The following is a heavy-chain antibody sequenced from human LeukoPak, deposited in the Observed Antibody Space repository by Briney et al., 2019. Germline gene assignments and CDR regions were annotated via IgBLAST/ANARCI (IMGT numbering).Heavy chain of an antibody. Sequence: ASVKVSCKPSGYTFTNYYMNWVRQAPGQGLEWMGIINPSSGSTTYAQKFQGRVTMTRDTSTSTVYMELRSLRSDDTAVYYCARDTTSIRGACGYWGQGTLVTVSS. CDR1: GYTFTNYY. V-gene: IGHV1-46*01. CDR2: INPSSGST. D-gene: IGHD2/OR15-2a*01. J-gene: IGHJ4*02. CDR3: ARDTTSIRGACGY.